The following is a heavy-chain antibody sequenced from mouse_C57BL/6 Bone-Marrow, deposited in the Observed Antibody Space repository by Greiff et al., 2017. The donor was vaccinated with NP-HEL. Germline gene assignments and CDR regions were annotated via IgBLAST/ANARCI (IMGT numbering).Heavy chain of an antibody. J-gene: IGHJ4*01. Sequence: VQLQQSGAELLGPGASVPLSCRASGSPFPDYEMPWVRRPPLHGREWIGPIDPETGGTAYNQKFKGRAILTADKSSSTAYMELRSLTSEDSAVYYCTKGVYYYGSRYAMDYWGQGTSVTVSS. CDR2: IDPETGGT. D-gene: IGHD1-1*01. CDR1: GSPFPDYE. CDR3: TKGVYYYGSRYAMDY. V-gene: IGHV1-15*01.